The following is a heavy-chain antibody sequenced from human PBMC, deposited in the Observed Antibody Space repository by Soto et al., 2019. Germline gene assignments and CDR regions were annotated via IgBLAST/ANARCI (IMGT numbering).Heavy chain of an antibody. CDR3: ASGLEYSSSFDY. Sequence: LTCTVSGGSISSYYWSWIRQPPGKGLEWIGYIYYSGSTNYNPSLKSRVTISVDTSKNQFSLKLSSVTAADTAVYYCASGLEYSSSFDYWGQGTLVTVSS. V-gene: IGHV4-59*01. CDR2: IYYSGST. D-gene: IGHD6-6*01. J-gene: IGHJ4*02. CDR1: GGSISSYY.